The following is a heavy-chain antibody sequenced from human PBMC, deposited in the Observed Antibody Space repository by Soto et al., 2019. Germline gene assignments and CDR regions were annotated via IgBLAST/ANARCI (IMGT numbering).Heavy chain of an antibody. CDR1: GFTFSSYW. CDR3: AKLPFWSGYYHYFDY. D-gene: IGHD3-3*01. J-gene: IGHJ4*02. V-gene: IGHV3-74*01. Sequence: PGGSLRLSCAASGFTFSSYWMHWVRQAPGKGLVWVSRINSDGSSTSYADSVRGRFTISRDNAKNTLYLQMNSLRAEDTAVYYCAKLPFWSGYYHYFDYWGQGTLVTVSS. CDR2: INSDGSST.